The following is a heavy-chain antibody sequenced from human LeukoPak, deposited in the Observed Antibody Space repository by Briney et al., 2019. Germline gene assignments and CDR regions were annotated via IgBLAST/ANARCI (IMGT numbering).Heavy chain of an antibody. CDR2: IIPIFGTA. CDR1: GGTFSIYA. V-gene: IGHV1-69*13. Sequence: SVNVSFTASGGTFSIYAISWVRQAPGQGLEWMGGIIPIFGTANYAQKFQGRVTITADESTSTAYMELCSLRSEDTAVYYCARVYYDYVWGSSLDAFDIWGQGTMVTVSS. D-gene: IGHD3-16*01. CDR3: ARVYYDYVWGSSLDAFDI. J-gene: IGHJ3*02.